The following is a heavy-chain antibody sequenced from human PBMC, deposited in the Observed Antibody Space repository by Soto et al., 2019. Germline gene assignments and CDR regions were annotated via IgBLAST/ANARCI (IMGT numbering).Heavy chain of an antibody. Sequence: GGSLRLSSAASGVTVSSNYMSWVRQAPGKGLEWVSVIYSGGSTYYADSVKGRFTISRDNSKNTLYLQMNSLRAEDTAVYYCARATYYDFRSGYYTGGYYFDYWGQGTLVTVSS. CDR3: ARATYYDFRSGYYTGGYYFDY. V-gene: IGHV3-53*01. D-gene: IGHD3-3*01. CDR2: IYSGGST. J-gene: IGHJ4*02. CDR1: GVTVSSNY.